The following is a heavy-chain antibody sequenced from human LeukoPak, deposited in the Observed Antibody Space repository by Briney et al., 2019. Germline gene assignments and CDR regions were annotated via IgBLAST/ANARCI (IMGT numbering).Heavy chain of an antibody. CDR1: GDSVSSNSAA. CDR2: TYYRSKWYN. D-gene: IGHD3-22*01. CDR3: AREDYYDSSGYSCGMDV. Sequence: SQTLSLTCAISGDSVSSNSAAWNRIRQSPSRGLEWLGRTYYRSKWYNDYAVSVKSRITINPDTSKNQFSLQLNSVTPEDTAVYYCAREDYYDSSGYSCGMDVWGQGTTVTVSS. J-gene: IGHJ6*02. V-gene: IGHV6-1*01.